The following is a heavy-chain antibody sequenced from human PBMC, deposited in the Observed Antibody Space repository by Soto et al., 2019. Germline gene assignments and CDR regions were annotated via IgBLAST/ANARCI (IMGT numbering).Heavy chain of an antibody. CDR1: GYTFTTFG. V-gene: IGHV5-10-1*01. CDR3: ARLYCSSSTCDSWFDH. J-gene: IGHJ5*02. Sequence: GESLKISYTGLGYTFTTFGISWVIQMPGRGLEWMGRIDPRDSYTNYSPSFQGHVTISVDKSISTAYLQWGSLKASDTAMYYCARLYCSSSTCDSWFDHWGQGTLVTV. CDR2: IDPRDSYT. D-gene: IGHD2-2*01.